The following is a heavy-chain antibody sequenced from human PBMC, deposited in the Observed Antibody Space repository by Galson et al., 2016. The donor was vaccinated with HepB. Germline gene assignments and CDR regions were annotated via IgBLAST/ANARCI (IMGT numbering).Heavy chain of an antibody. CDR1: GNTVTGYY. CDR2: FNPSTGGT. V-gene: IGHV1-2*06. D-gene: IGHD1-26*01. CDR3: VQEKVGSNGHFDP. J-gene: IGHJ5*02. Sequence: SVKVSCKVSGNTVTGYYVDFVRQAPGQGLEWMGRFNPSTGGTRLAQRFQAKVAMSGDSSTKTVYLDLIRPTVDDTAVYYCVQEKVGSNGHFDPWGQGTLVTVTP.